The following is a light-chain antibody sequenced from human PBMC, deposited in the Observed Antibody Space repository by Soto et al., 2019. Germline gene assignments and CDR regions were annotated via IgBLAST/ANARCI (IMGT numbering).Light chain of an antibody. V-gene: IGLV2-14*01. CDR1: SSDVGGYNY. CDR2: DVS. CDR3: SSYTSSSTKAV. Sequence: QSALTQPASVSGSPGQSITISCTGTSSDVGGYNYVSWYQQLPGKAPKLMIYDVSNRPSGVSNRFSGSKSGNTASLTISGLQAEDEADYYCSSYTSSSTKAVFGGGTQLTVL. J-gene: IGLJ7*01.